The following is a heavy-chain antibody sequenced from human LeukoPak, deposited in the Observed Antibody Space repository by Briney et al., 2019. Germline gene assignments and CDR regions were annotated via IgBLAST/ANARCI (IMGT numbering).Heavy chain of an antibody. Sequence: GGSLRLSCAASGFTFSSYGMHWVRQAPGKGLEWVAVISYDGSNKYYADSVKGRFTISRDNSKNTLYLQMNGLRAEDTAVYYCAIITNWNVDYWGQGTLVTVSS. CDR3: AIITNWNVDY. CDR2: ISYDGSNK. J-gene: IGHJ4*02. D-gene: IGHD1-20*01. CDR1: GFTFSSYG. V-gene: IGHV3-30*03.